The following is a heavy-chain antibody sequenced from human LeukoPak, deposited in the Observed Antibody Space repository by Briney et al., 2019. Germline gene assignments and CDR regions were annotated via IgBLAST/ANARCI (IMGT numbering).Heavy chain of an antibody. CDR3: ARGVEDSSGNYYDY. D-gene: IGHD3-22*01. CDR2: ISASGDVT. Sequence: GGSLRLSCAASGFTFSKFPMGWVRQAPGRGLEWVSAISASGDVTFYADSLRGRFTISRDNSRSTLYLQMNGLRAEDTAVYYCARGVEDSSGNYYDYWGQGTLVTVSS. J-gene: IGHJ4*02. CDR1: GFTFSKFP. V-gene: IGHV3-23*01.